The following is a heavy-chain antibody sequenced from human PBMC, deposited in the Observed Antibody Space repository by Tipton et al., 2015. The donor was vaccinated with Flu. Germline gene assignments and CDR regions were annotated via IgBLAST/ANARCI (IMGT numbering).Heavy chain of an antibody. V-gene: IGHV3-7*01. CDR2: IKKDGSEK. J-gene: IGHJ4*02. Sequence: QLVQSGGGLVQPGGALRVSCTASGFTFSSFWMSWVRQAPGKGLEWVANIKKDGSEKYYVDSLKGRFTISRDNAKNSLYLQVNSLRAEDTAVYYCARHCSGGGCNGGFDYWGQGTLVTVSS. CDR3: ARHCSGGGCNGGFDY. CDR1: GFTFSSFW. D-gene: IGHD2-8*02.